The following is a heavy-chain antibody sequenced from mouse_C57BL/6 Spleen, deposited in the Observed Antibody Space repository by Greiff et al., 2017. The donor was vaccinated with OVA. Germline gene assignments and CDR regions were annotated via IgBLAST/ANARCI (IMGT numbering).Heavy chain of an antibody. D-gene: IGHD1-1*01. V-gene: IGHV1-81*01. CDR2: FYPRSGNT. CDR3: ARDYGSVHFDY. Sequence: VKLQESGAELARPGASVKLSCKASGYTFTSYGISWVKQRTGQGLEWIGEFYPRSGNTYYNEKFKGKATLTADKSSSTAYMELRSLTSEDSAVYYCARDYGSVHFDYWGQGTTLTVSS. J-gene: IGHJ2*01. CDR1: GYTFTSYG.